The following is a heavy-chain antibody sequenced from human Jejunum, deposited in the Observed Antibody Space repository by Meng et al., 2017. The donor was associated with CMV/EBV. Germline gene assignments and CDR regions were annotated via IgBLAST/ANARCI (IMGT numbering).Heavy chain of an antibody. CDR1: GFTVSSYR. D-gene: IGHD4-23*01. J-gene: IGHJ4*02. Sequence: SGFTVSSYRMHWIRQVPGKGLTWVSRIDQDGSGAKYADSVKGRFIISRENAKNTLYLQMNSLRVDDSAVYYCARVVVSPGGGFAYWGQGALVTVSS. V-gene: IGHV3-74*03. CDR2: IDQDGSGA. CDR3: ARVVVSPGGGFAY.